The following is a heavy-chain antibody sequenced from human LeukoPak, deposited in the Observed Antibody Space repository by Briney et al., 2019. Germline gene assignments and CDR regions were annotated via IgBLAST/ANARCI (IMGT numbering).Heavy chain of an antibody. D-gene: IGHD3-22*01. CDR2: IRYDGSNK. Sequence: GGSLRLSCAASGFTFSSYGMHWVRQAPGKGLEWVAFIRYDGSNKYDADSVKGRFTISRDNSENTVYLQMNSLRVEDTAVYFRALGGYSPTAALGYWGQGTLVTVSS. CDR1: GFTFSSYG. V-gene: IGHV3-30*02. J-gene: IGHJ4*02. CDR3: ALGGYSPTAALGY.